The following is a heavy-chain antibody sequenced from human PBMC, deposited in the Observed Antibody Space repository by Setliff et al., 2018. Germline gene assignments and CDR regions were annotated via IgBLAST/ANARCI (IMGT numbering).Heavy chain of an antibody. CDR2: VYTSGST. Sequence: SETLSLTCIVSGGSIGHYYWNWIRQPPGKGLEWIGYVYTSGSTNYNPSLKSRVTISVDTSKNQLSLRLTSVTAADTAVYYCARREERSPTWFDPWGQGTLVTVSS. CDR3: ARREERSPTWFDP. V-gene: IGHV4-4*08. CDR1: GGSIGHYY. J-gene: IGHJ5*02.